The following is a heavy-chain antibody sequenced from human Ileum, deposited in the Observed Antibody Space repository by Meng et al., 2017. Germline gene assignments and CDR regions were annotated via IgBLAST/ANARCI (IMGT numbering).Heavy chain of an antibody. CDR3: ARAKADYYDSSGSIDY. D-gene: IGHD3-22*01. CDR2: ISSSSYI. Sequence: GESLKISCAASGFTFSSYSMNWVRQAPGKGLEWVSSISSSSYIYYADSVKGRFTISRDNAKNSLYLQMNSLRAEDTAVYYCARAKADYYDSSGSIDYWGQGTLVTVSS. J-gene: IGHJ4*02. V-gene: IGHV3-21*01. CDR1: GFTFSSYS.